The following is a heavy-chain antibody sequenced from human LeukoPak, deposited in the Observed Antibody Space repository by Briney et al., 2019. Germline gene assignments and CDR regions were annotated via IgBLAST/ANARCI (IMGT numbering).Heavy chain of an antibody. CDR2: IYTSGST. Sequence: SETLSLTCTVSGVSISSYYWSWIRQPAGKGLEWIGRIYTSGSTNYNPSLKSRVTMSVDTSKNQFSLKLSSVTAADTAVYYCARGAQEYYYDSSGYLDYWGQGTLVTVSS. D-gene: IGHD3-22*01. CDR3: ARGAQEYYYDSSGYLDY. V-gene: IGHV4-4*07. CDR1: GVSISSYY. J-gene: IGHJ4*02.